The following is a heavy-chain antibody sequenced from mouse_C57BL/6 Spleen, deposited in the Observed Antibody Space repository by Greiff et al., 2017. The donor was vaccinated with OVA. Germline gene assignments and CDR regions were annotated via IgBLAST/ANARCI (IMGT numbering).Heavy chain of an antibody. D-gene: IGHD1-1*01. CDR1: GYSITSGYY. Sequence: DVQLQESGPGLVKPSQSLSLTCSVTGYSITSGYYWNWIRQFPGNKLEWMGYISYDGSNNYNPSLKNRISITRDTSKNQFFLKLNSVTTEDTATYYCARGVYYYGSSGDYFDYWGQGTTLTVSS. CDR2: ISYDGSN. J-gene: IGHJ2*01. CDR3: ARGVYYYGSSGDYFDY. V-gene: IGHV3-6*01.